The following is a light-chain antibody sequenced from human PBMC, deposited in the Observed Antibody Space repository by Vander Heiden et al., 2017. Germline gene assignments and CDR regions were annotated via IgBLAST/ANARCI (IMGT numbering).Light chain of an antibody. V-gene: IGLV3-21*03. CDR1: NIGSKS. Sequence: SYVLTPPPSVSVAPGKTARITCGGNNIGSKSVHWYQQKPGQAPVLVVYEDSDRPSGIPERFSGSNSGNTATLTTSRVEAGDEADDDGQVWDSSSDHPGVFGGGTKLTVL. CDR2: EDS. CDR3: QVWDSSSDHPGV. J-gene: IGLJ2*01.